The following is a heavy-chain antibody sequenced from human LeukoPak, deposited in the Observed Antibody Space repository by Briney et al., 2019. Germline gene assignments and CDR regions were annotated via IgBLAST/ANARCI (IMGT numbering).Heavy chain of an antibody. J-gene: IGHJ3*02. D-gene: IGHD6-19*01. CDR2: INPGDSDT. CDR3: ATRYSSGWYHAFHI. V-gene: IGHV5-51*01. Sequence: GESPEIPCKGSGYSFTRYWIGWVRQKPGKGLEWMGTINPGDSDTRYSPSFQGKVTISADKSISTAYLQRSGLKASDTATYYCATRYSSGWYHAFHIWGHGTKLTVSS. CDR1: GYSFTRYW.